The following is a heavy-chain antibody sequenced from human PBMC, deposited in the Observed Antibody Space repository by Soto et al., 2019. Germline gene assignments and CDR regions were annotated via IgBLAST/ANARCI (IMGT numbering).Heavy chain of an antibody. Sequence: SQPLSHTCTVADGSSTSGGHYRSWNRQHPGKGLGWIGYIYYSGSTYYNPSLKSRVTISVDTSKNQFSLKLSSVTAADTAVYYCARSPGYCSSTSCPRWYNWFDPWGQGTLVTVSS. CDR3: ARSPGYCSSTSCPRWYNWFDP. CDR2: IYYSGST. CDR1: DGSSTSGGHY. J-gene: IGHJ5*02. V-gene: IGHV4-31*03. D-gene: IGHD2-2*01.